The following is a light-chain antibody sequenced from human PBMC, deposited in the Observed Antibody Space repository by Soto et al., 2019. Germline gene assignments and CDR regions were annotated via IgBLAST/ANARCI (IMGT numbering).Light chain of an antibody. CDR1: SSDVGGFDH. J-gene: IGLJ1*01. CDR3: NSFTTTNTYV. V-gene: IGLV2-14*03. CDR2: DVS. Sequence: QSALTQPASVSGSPGQTITISCTGASSDVGGFDHVSWYQQHPGKVPRLLIYDVSSRPSGVSDRFSGSKSGNTAPLTISGLQAEDAADYYCNSFTTTNTYVFGTGTKVTVL.